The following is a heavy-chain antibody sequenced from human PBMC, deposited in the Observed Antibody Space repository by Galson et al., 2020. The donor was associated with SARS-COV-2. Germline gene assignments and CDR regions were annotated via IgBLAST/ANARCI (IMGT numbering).Heavy chain of an antibody. J-gene: IGHJ4*02. CDR3: AKALGLWVGEYYFDY. Sequence: QLGESLKISCAASGFTFSSYGMHWVRQAPGKGLEWVAVIWYDGSNKYYADSVKGRFTISRDNSKNTLYLQMNSLRAEDTAVYYCAKALGLWVGEYYFDYWGQGTLVTVSS. D-gene: IGHD3-10*01. CDR1: GFTFSSYG. CDR2: IWYDGSNK. V-gene: IGHV3-33*06.